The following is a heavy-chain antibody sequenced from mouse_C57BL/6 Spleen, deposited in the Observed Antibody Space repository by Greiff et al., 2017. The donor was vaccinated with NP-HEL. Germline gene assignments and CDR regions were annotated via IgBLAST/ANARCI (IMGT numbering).Heavy chain of an antibody. D-gene: IGHD2-1*01. J-gene: IGHJ2*01. CDR3: ARDYGNRFDY. Sequence: EVKLVESEGGLVQPGSSMKLSCTASGFTFSDYYMAWVRQVPEKGLEWVANINYDGSSTYYLDSLKSRFIISRDNAKNILYLQMSSLKSEDTATYSCARDYGNRFDYWGQGTTLTVSS. CDR2: INYDGSST. CDR1: GFTFSDYY. V-gene: IGHV5-16*01.